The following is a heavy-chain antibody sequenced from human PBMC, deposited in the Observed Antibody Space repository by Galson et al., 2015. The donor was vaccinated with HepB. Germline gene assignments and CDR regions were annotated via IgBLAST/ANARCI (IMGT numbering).Heavy chain of an antibody. CDR1: GFTFSNAW. V-gene: IGHV3-15*01. J-gene: IGHJ4*02. D-gene: IGHD3-22*01. CDR3: STAQLSAYYYDTRGFYDYFDY. CDR2: IRSKTDGGTT. Sequence: SLRLSCAASGFTFSNAWMTWVRQAPGKGLEWVGRIRSKTDGGTTDYAAPVKGRFTISRDDSITTLYLHMNSLKTEDTAVYYCSTAQLSAYYYDTRGFYDYFDYWGQGSLVTVSS.